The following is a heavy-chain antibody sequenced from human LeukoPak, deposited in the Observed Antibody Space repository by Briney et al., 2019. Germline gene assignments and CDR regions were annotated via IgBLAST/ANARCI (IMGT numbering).Heavy chain of an antibody. J-gene: IGHJ4*02. D-gene: IGHD5-18*01. CDR3: ARENDRYGRIDY. Sequence: SETLSLTCTVSGGSISSYYWSWVRPPPGKGLEWIGYVSYSGSTDYNPSLKSRVIISIDTSKNQFSLRLSSVTAADTAVYYCARENDRYGRIDYWGQGTQVTVSS. CDR2: VSYSGST. V-gene: IGHV4-59*01. CDR1: GGSISSYY.